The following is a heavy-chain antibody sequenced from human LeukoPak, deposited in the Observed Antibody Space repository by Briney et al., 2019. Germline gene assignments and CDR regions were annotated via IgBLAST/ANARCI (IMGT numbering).Heavy chain of an antibody. D-gene: IGHD2-8*01. CDR1: GFTFSSYA. CDR3: ARTKGNYYYMDV. V-gene: IGHV4-30-4*08. J-gene: IGHJ6*03. Sequence: LRLSCAASGFTFSSYAMSWVRQPPGKGLEWIGYIYYSGSTYYNPSLKSRATISIDTSKNQFSLKLSSVTAADTAVYYCARTKGNYYYMDVWGKGTTVTVSS. CDR2: IYYSGST.